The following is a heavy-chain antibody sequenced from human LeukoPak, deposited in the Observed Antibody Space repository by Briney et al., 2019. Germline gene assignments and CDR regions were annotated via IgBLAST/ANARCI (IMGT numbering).Heavy chain of an antibody. V-gene: IGHV4-31*03. Sequence: SETLSLTCTVSGGSISNSGYYWSWIRQHPGKGLEWIGYISYSGSTYYNPSLKSRVTISADTSKNQFSLKLSSVTAADTAVYYCAKKRGYCDSSGYYPGAFEIWGQGTMVTVSS. CDR3: AKKRGYCDSSGYYPGAFEI. D-gene: IGHD3-22*01. J-gene: IGHJ3*02. CDR1: GGSISNSGYY. CDR2: ISYSGST.